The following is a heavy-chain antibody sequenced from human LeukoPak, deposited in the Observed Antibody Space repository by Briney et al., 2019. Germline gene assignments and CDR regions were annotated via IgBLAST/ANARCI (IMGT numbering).Heavy chain of an antibody. CDR3: ARDRDDAFDI. V-gene: IGHV3-74*01. J-gene: IGHJ3*02. CDR2: INSDGSST. CDR1: GFTFSSYW. Sequence: PGGSLRLSCAASGFTFSSYWMHWVRQAPGKGLVCVSRINSDGSSTSYADSVKGRFTISRDNAKNTLYLQMNSLRAEDTAVYYCARDRDDAFDIWGQGTMVTVSS.